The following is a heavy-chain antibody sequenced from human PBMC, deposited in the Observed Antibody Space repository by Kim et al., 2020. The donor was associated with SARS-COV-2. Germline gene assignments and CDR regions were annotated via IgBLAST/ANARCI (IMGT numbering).Heavy chain of an antibody. CDR3: ARYHPNYGSGYGMDV. CDR1: GGSISSGDYY. CDR2: IYYSGST. V-gene: IGHV4-30-4*01. Sequence: SETLSLTCTVSGGSISSGDYYWSWIRQPPGKGLEWIGYIYYSGSTYYNPSLKRRVTISVDTSKNQFSLKLSSVTAADTAVYYCARYHPNYGSGYGMDVWGQGTTVTVSS. J-gene: IGHJ6*02. D-gene: IGHD3-10*01.